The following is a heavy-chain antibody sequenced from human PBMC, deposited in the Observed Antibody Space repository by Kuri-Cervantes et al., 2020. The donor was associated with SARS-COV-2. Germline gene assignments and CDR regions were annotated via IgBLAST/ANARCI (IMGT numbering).Heavy chain of an antibody. CDR3: AKGIQDFWSGLRDAFDI. CDR1: GGSISRGGYS. Sequence: SETLSLTCAVSGGSISRGGYSWSWIRQPPGKGLEWIGYIYHSGSTYYNPSLKSRVTISVDRSKNQFSLKLSSVTAADTAVYYCAKGIQDFWSGLRDAFDIWGQGTMVTVS. J-gene: IGHJ3*02. V-gene: IGHV4-30-2*01. D-gene: IGHD3-3*01. CDR2: IYHSGST.